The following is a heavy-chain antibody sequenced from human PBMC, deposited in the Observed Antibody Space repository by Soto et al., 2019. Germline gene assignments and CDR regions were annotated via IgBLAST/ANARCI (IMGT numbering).Heavy chain of an antibody. J-gene: IGHJ4*02. D-gene: IGHD6-13*01. Sequence: XSGKVSCQASGYPFTSYYMHWVRRAPGQGLEWMGLINPNTGGTNYAQTFQGRVTMTMDTSISTAYMELSRLRSDDTAVYYCERVRVYGRRWYDYWGQGTLVTVSS. V-gene: IGHV1-2*02. CDR3: ERVRVYGRRWYDY. CDR2: INPNTGGT. CDR1: GYPFTSYY.